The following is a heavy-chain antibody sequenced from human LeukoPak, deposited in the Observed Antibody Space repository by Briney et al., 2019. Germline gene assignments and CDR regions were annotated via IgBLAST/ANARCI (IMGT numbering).Heavy chain of an antibody. CDR1: GFTFDDYA. Sequence: GGSLRLSCAASGFTFDDYAMHWVRQAPGKGLEWVSGISWNSGSIGYADSVKGRFTISRDNAKNSLYLQMNSLRAEDTALYYCAKEPDDRDAFDIWGRGTMVTVSS. V-gene: IGHV3-9*01. D-gene: IGHD3-22*01. CDR2: ISWNSGSI. J-gene: IGHJ3*02. CDR3: AKEPDDRDAFDI.